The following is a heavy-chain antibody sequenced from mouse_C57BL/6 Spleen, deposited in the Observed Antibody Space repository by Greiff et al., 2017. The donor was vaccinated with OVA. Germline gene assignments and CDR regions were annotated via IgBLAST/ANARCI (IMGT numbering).Heavy chain of an antibody. V-gene: IGHV1-19*01. Sequence: SGPVLVKPGASVKMSCKASGYTFTDYYMNWVKQSHGKSLEWIGVINPYNGGTSYNQKFKGKATLTVDKSSSTAYMELNSLTSEDSAVYYCARRGDLRGGYFDVWGTGTTVTVSS. J-gene: IGHJ1*03. D-gene: IGHD1-1*01. CDR2: INPYNGGT. CDR3: ARRGDLRGGYFDV. CDR1: GYTFTDYY.